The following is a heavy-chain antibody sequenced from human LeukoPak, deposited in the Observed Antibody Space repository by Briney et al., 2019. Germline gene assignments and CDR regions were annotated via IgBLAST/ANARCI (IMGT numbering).Heavy chain of an antibody. CDR3: ARDSFGMDV. CDR2: ISYDGTKE. CDR1: GFTFSNFA. J-gene: IGHJ6*02. V-gene: IGHV3-30-3*01. Sequence: GGSLRLSCAASGFTFSNFAMHWVRQAPGRGLEWVAAISYDGTKEYYADSVKGRFTLSRDNSKNTLFLQMNSLRPEDTALHCCARDSFGMDVWGQGTTVTVSS.